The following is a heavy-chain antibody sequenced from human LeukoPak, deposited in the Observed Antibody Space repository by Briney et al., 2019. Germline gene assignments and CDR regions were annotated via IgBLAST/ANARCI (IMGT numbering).Heavy chain of an antibody. CDR2: ISGSSTTI. D-gene: IGHD2-2*01. CDR3: ARDVLSYGDSGVDY. J-gene: IGHJ4*02. V-gene: IGHV3-48*02. CDR1: GFTFSSYT. Sequence: GGSLRLSCAASGFTFSSYTMTWVRLAPGKGLEWVSYISGSSTTIYYADSVKGRFTISRDNAKNSLYLQMNSLRDEDTAVYYCARDVLSYGDSGVDYWGQGTLVTVSS.